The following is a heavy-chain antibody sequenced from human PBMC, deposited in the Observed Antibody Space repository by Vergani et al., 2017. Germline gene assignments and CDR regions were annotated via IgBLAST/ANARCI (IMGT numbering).Heavy chain of an antibody. J-gene: IGHJ4*02. Sequence: QVQLVESGGGVVQPGRSLRLSCAASGFTFSSYGMHWVRQAPGKGLEWVAVISYDGSNKYYADSVKGRLTISRDNSKNTLYLQMNSLRAEDTAVYYCAKDRGYYDSSGYNEFDYWGQGTLVTVSS. V-gene: IGHV3-30*18. CDR3: AKDRGYYDSSGYNEFDY. CDR1: GFTFSSYG. CDR2: ISYDGSNK. D-gene: IGHD3-22*01.